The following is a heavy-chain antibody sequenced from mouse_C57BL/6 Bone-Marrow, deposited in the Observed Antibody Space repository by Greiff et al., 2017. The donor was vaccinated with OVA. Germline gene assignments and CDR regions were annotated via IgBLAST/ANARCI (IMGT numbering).Heavy chain of an antibody. J-gene: IGHJ4*01. CDR2: INPSSGYT. CDR3: ARDPYGYYDYAMDY. CDR1: GYTFTSYT. V-gene: IGHV1-4*01. D-gene: IGHD2-3*01. Sequence: QVQLKQSGAELARPGASVKMSCKASGYTFTSYTMHWVKQRPGQGLEWIGYINPSSGYTKYNQKFKAKATLTADKSSSTAYMQLSSLTSEDSAVYYCARDPYGYYDYAMDYWGQGTSVTVSS.